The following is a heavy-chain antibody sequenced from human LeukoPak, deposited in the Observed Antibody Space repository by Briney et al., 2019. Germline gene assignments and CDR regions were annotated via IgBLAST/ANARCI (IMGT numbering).Heavy chain of an antibody. V-gene: IGHV3-23*01. D-gene: IGHD3-3*01. CDR2: ISGSGGST. Sequence: GGSLRLSCAASGFTFSDYYMSWVRQAPGKGLEWVSAISGSGGSTYYADSVKGRFTISRDNSKNTLYLQMNSLRAEDTAVYYCAKPTYYDFWSGYDYWGQGTLVTVSS. J-gene: IGHJ4*02. CDR1: GFTFSDYY. CDR3: AKPTYYDFWSGYDY.